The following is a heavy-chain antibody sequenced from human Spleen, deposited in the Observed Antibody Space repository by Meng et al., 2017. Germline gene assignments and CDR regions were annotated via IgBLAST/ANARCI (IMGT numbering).Heavy chain of an antibody. CDR2: IYSSSTYI. D-gene: IGHD4-23*01. CDR3: ARDYGGNSGGY. J-gene: IGHJ4*02. CDR1: GFTFSHYS. Sequence: VLLVESGGGVVKPGVSLRLCCAASGFTFSHYSMNWVRQAPGKGLEWVSSIYSSSTYIYYADSVKGRFTISRDNAKNSLYLQMNSLRAEDTAVYDCARDYGGNSGGYWGQGTLVTVSS. V-gene: IGHV3-21*01.